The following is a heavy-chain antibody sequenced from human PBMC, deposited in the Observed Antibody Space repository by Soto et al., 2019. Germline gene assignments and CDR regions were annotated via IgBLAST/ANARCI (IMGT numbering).Heavy chain of an antibody. CDR1: GFTVSINY. Sequence: PWGSLIISCASSGFTVSINYMSWVRQAPGKGLEWVSVIYSGGSTYYADSVKGRFTISRDNSKNTLYLQMNSLRAEDTAVYYCARDFNYYDSSGYAPLVYYGMDVWGQGTTVTVSS. J-gene: IGHJ6*01. V-gene: IGHV3-53*01. CDR2: IYSGGST. D-gene: IGHD3-22*01. CDR3: ARDFNYYDSSGYAPLVYYGMDV.